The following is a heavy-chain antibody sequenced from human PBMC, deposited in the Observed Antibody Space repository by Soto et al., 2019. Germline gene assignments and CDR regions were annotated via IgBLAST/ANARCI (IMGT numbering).Heavy chain of an antibody. D-gene: IGHD2-2*01. Sequence: PSETLSLTCTVSGGSISSSSYYWGWIRQPPGKGLEWIGSIYYSGSTYYSPSLKSRVTISVDTSKNQFSLKLSSVTAADTAVYYCARLRSSSTSCHPCHYYYYYMDVWGKGTTVTVSS. CDR2: IYYSGST. CDR1: GGSISSSSYY. CDR3: ARLRSSSTSCHPCHYYYYYMDV. J-gene: IGHJ6*03. V-gene: IGHV4-39*01.